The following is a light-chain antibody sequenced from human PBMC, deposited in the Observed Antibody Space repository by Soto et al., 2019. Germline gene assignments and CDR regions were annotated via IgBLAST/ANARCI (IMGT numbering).Light chain of an antibody. CDR2: DAS. J-gene: IGKJ4*01. CDR3: QQRSNWPLT. Sequence: EIVLTQSPATLSLSPGERATLSCRASQSVSSYLAWYQQKPGQAPRLLIYDASNRATGIPARFSGRGSGTDFTLTISSLEPEDFAVYYCQQRSNWPLTFSGGTKVEIK. V-gene: IGKV3-11*01. CDR1: QSVSSY.